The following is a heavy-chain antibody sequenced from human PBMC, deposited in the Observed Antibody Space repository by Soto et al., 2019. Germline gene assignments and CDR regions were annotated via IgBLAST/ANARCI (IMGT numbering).Heavy chain of an antibody. J-gene: IGHJ4*02. CDR1: GDSITSTSY. CDR2: IYHSGGT. Sequence: PSETLSLTCGVSGDSITSTSYWSWVRQPPGKGLEWIGEIYHSGGTNSNPSLKSRVTISVDTSKNQFSLKLSSVTAADTAVYYCARGRRTTVTIDYWGQGTPVTVSS. V-gene: IGHV4-4*02. D-gene: IGHD4-17*01. CDR3: ARGRRTTVTIDY.